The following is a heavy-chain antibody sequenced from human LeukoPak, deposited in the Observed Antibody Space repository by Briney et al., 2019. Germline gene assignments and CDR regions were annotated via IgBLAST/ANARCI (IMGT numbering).Heavy chain of an antibody. J-gene: IGHJ6*02. V-gene: IGHV1-69*13. D-gene: IGHD3-22*01. Sequence: ASVKVSCKASGGTFSSYAISWVRQAPGQGLEWMGGIIPIFGTANYAQKFQGRVTITADESTSTAYMELSSLRSEDTAVYYCARAGYYDSSGYYSDYYYYGMDVWGQGTTVTVSS. CDR2: IIPIFGTA. CDR1: GGTFSSYA. CDR3: ARAGYYDSSGYYSDYYYYGMDV.